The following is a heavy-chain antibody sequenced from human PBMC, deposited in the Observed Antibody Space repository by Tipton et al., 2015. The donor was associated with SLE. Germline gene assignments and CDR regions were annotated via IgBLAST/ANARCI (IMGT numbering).Heavy chain of an antibody. D-gene: IGHD3-10*01. Sequence: SLRLSCAASGFTFSSYAMSWVRQAPGKGLEWVSVIYIGGTTYYADSVKGRFTISRDNSKNTLYLQMNSLRAEDTAVYYCAKPAGSFDYWGQGTLVTVSS. V-gene: IGHV3-23*03. J-gene: IGHJ4*02. CDR2: IYIGGTT. CDR1: GFTFSSYA. CDR3: AKPAGSFDY.